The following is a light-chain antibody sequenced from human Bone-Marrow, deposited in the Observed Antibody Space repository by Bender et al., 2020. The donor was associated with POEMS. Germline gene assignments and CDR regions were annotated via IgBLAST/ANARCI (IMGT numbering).Light chain of an antibody. Sequence: QSALTQPASVSGSPGQSITISCIGTTSDIGSYNFVSWYQQHPGKAPKLIIYEVSKWPSGVSNRFAGSKSGYTASLTISGLRAEDEAEYFCCSYAGDTVIFGGGTQVTVL. CDR2: EVS. V-gene: IGLV2-23*02. CDR3: CSYAGDTVI. CDR1: TSDIGSYNF. J-gene: IGLJ2*01.